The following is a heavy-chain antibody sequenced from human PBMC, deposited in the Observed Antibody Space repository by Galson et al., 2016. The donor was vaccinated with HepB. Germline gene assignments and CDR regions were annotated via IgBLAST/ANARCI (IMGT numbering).Heavy chain of an antibody. J-gene: IGHJ4*02. CDR3: ARDGFYYESSGYHDLSLDQ. Sequence: SLRLSCAASGFPFNIYSMNWVRQAPGKGLEWVSFITPTSGNVYYAESVKGRFTISRDNAKDSLYLQLNSLRAEDTAVYYCARDGFYYESSGYHDLSLDQWGQGTWSPSPQ. D-gene: IGHD3-22*01. V-gene: IGHV3-21*01. CDR1: GFPFNIYS. CDR2: ITPTSGNV.